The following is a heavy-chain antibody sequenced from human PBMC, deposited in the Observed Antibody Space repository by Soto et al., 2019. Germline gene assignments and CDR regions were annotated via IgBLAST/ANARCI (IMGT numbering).Heavy chain of an antibody. CDR2: IIPLFGPA. D-gene: IGHD2-21*02. Sequence: QVYLVQSGAEVKKPGSSVKISCKASGGIFSSNTINWVREAAGQGLEWMGGIIPLFGPANYAEQLQGRVTTTADKSTTTEYMELTSLRSEDTAVYYCASKAACGGDCYAFDSWGQGTLVTVSS. V-gene: IGHV1-69*06. CDR1: GGIFSSNT. J-gene: IGHJ4*02. CDR3: ASKAACGGDCYAFDS.